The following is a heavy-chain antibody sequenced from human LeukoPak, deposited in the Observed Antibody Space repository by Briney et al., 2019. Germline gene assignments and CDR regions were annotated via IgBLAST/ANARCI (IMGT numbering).Heavy chain of an antibody. D-gene: IGHD3-10*01. CDR2: IYYSGST. CDR1: GGSISSSSYY. CDR3: ARHRGFYGETKNGASAGFDY. V-gene: IGHV4-39*01. J-gene: IGHJ4*02. Sequence: SETLSLTCTVSGGSISSSSYYWGWIRQPPGKGLEWIGSIYYSGSTYYNPSLKSRVTISVDTSKNQFSLKLSSVTAADTAVYYCARHRGFYGETKNGASAGFDYWGQGTLVTVSS.